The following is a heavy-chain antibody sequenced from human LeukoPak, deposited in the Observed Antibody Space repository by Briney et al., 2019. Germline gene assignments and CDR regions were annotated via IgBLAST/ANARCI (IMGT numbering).Heavy chain of an antibody. CDR1: GGSISSYY. CDR2: IYYSGST. D-gene: IGHD4-17*01. J-gene: IGHJ3*02. CDR3: ARVWQATVTASDAFDI. V-gene: IGHV4-59*01. Sequence: SETLSLTCTVPGGSISSYYWSWLRQPPGKGLEWIGYIYYSGSTNYNPSLKSRVTISVDTSKNQFSLKLSSVTAADTAVYYCARVWQATVTASDAFDIWGQGTMVTVSS.